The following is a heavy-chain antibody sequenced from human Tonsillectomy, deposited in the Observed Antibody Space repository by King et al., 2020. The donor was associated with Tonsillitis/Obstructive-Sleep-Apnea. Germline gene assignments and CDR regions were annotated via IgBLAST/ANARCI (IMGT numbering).Heavy chain of an antibody. D-gene: IGHD3-16*01. CDR3: ARIYDYIWGSYEYYLDY. V-gene: IGHV3-33*01. CDR2: IWYDGSNK. Sequence: VQLVESGGGVVQPGRSLRLSCAASGFTFSSYGMHWVRQAPGKGLEWVAVIWYDGSNKYYADSVKGRFTISRDNSKNTLYLQMNSLRAEDTAVYYCARIYDYIWGSYEYYLDYWGQGTLVTVSS. J-gene: IGHJ4*02. CDR1: GFTFSSYG.